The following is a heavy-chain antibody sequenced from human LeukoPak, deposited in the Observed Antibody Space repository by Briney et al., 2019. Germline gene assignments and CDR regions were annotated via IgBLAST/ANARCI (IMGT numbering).Heavy chain of an antibody. J-gene: IGHJ4*02. CDR1: GFTFSSYS. CDR3: ARDFGGDIVATCFDY. V-gene: IGHV3-48*04. Sequence: GGSLRLSCAASGFTFSSYSMNWVRQAPGKGLEWVSYISSSSSTIYYADSVKGRFTISRDNAKNSLYLQMNSLRAEDTAVYYCARDFGGDIVATCFDYWGQGTLVTVSS. D-gene: IGHD5-12*01. CDR2: ISSSSSTI.